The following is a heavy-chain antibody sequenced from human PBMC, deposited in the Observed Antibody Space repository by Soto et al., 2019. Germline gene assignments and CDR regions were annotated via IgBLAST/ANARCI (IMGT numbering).Heavy chain of an antibody. Sequence: LRLSCVASGFTFSSYSMNWVRQAPGKGLEWVSGISGSGDSTYYADSVKGRFTVSRDNSKNTLYLQMNSLRAEDTAVFYCAKERSSGWSFDYWGQGTLVTVSS. CDR3: AKERSSGWSFDY. V-gene: IGHV3-23*01. J-gene: IGHJ4*02. CDR2: ISGSGDST. CDR1: GFTFSSYS. D-gene: IGHD6-19*01.